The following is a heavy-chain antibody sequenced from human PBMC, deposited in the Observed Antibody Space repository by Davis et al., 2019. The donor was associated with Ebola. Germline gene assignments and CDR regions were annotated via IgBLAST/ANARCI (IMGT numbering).Heavy chain of an antibody. Sequence: GGSLRLSCAASGFTFSNYAMHWVRQAPGKGLEWVSYISSSSSYTNYADSAKGRFTISRDNAKNSLYLQMNSLRAEDTAVYYCARGPGSLWGQGTLVTVSS. CDR1: GFTFSNYA. CDR2: ISSSSSYT. V-gene: IGHV3-21*05. CDR3: ARGPGSL. J-gene: IGHJ4*02. D-gene: IGHD1-26*01.